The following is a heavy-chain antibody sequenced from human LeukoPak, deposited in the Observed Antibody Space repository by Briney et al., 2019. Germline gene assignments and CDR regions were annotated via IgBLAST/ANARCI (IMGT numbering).Heavy chain of an antibody. CDR1: GFTFSSYA. J-gene: IGHJ4*02. V-gene: IGHV3-23*01. CDR2: ISGSGGST. CDR3: AKSTAIAVAGDDY. D-gene: IGHD6-19*01. Sequence: AGRSLRLSCAASGFTFSSYAMSWVRQAPGKGLEWVSAISGSGGSTYYADSVKGRFTISRDNSKNTLYLQTNSLRAEDTAVYYCAKSTAIAVAGDDYWGQGTLVTVSS.